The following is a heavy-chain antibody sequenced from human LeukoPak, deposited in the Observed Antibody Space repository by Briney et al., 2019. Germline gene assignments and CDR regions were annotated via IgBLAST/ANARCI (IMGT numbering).Heavy chain of an antibody. CDR1: GFTFSSYG. Sequence: GRSLRLSCAASGFTFSSYGMHWVRQAPGKGLEWVAFISSDGSSKYSADSVKGRFTISRDNSKNTLYLQMNSLGAEDTAVYYCDPHDSSSHFWGQGTLVTVSS. CDR2: ISSDGSSK. D-gene: IGHD6-6*01. J-gene: IGHJ4*02. CDR3: DPHDSSSHF. V-gene: IGHV3-30*03.